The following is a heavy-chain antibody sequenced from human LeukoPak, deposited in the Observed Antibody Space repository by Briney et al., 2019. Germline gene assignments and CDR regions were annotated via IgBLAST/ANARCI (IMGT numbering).Heavy chain of an antibody. CDR2: MHSSGST. D-gene: IGHD1-26*01. J-gene: IGHJ6*02. V-gene: IGHV3-53*01. CDR1: GFTVNTNY. Sequence: GGSLRLSCAASGFTVNTNYMSWVRQAPGKGLEWVSIMHSSGSTYYADSVKGRFTFSRDNSKNTLYLQMNSLRAEDAAVYYCARDGGSGRGYYYYYGMDVWGQGTTVTVSS. CDR3: ARDGGSGRGYYYYYGMDV.